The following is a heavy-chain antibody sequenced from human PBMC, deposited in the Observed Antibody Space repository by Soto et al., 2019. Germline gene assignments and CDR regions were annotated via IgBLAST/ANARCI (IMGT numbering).Heavy chain of an antibody. D-gene: IGHD6-13*01. J-gene: IGHJ5*02. V-gene: IGHV4-39*01. CDR3: ARVADSSSWYRAHSGWFDP. Sequence: PSETLSLTCTVSGGSISSSSYYWGWIRQPPGKGLEWIGSIYYSGSTYYNPSLKSRVTISVDTSKNQFSLKLSSVTAADTAVYYCARVADSSSWYRAHSGWFDPWGQGTLVTVSS. CDR2: IYYSGST. CDR1: GGSISSSSYY.